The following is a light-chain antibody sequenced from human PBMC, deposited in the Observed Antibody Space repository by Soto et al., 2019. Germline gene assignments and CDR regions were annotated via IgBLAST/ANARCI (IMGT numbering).Light chain of an antibody. V-gene: IGKV1-6*01. CDR3: LQSHNFPRT. Sequence: AIQMTQSPSSLSASVGDRVTITCRASQDISDDVGWYQQTPGKAPKLLISAASRLQSGVPSRFSVRGAGAAFTLPSTGRRPEDSATYYWLQSHNFPRTFGQGTKVEI. CDR2: AAS. J-gene: IGKJ1*01. CDR1: QDISDD.